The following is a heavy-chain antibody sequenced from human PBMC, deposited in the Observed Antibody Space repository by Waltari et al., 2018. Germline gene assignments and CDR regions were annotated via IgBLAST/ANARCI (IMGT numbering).Heavy chain of an antibody. CDR3: ARDGKIRFLESVGAFDI. CDR1: AFTFSRYE. D-gene: IGHD3-3*01. V-gene: IGHV3-48*03. CDR2: ISSSGSTI. Sequence: EVQLVQSGRGLVQPGGSLRLSCAASAFTFSRYELNWVRQAPGKGLEWVSYISSSGSTIYYADSVKGRFTISRDNAKNSLYLQMNSLRAEDTAVYYCARDGKIRFLESVGAFDIWGQGTMVTVSS. J-gene: IGHJ3*02.